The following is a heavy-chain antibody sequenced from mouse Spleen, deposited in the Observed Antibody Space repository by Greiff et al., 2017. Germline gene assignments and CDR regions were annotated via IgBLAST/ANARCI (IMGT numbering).Heavy chain of an antibody. V-gene: IGHV14-4*01. Sequence: VQLKESGAELVRPGASVKLSCTASGFNIKDDYMHWVKQRPEQGLEWIGWIDPENGDTEYASKFQGKATITADTSSNTAYLQLSSLTSEDTAVYYCTTVYYGSSGPWFAYWGQGTLVTVSA. J-gene: IGHJ3*01. CDR1: GFNIKDDY. D-gene: IGHD1-1*01. CDR3: TTVYYGSSGPWFAY. CDR2: IDPENGDT.